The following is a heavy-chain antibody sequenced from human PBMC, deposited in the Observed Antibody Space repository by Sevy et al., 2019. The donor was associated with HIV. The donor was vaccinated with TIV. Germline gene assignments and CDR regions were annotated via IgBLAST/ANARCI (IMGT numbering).Heavy chain of an antibody. CDR3: VGSGATTDY. CDR1: GYTFTGYY. J-gene: IGHJ4*02. D-gene: IGHD1-26*01. Sequence: ASVKVSCKASGYTFTGYYMHWVRQAPGQGLEWMGWINPNSGGTNYAQKFQGRVTMNSDTSISTAYMELSRLRSDDTAVYYCVGSGATTDYWGQGTLVTVSS. V-gene: IGHV1-2*02. CDR2: INPNSGGT.